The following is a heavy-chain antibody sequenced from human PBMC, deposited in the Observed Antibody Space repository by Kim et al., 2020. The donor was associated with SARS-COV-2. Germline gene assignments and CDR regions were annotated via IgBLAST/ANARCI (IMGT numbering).Heavy chain of an antibody. CDR2: ISGSGGST. CDR3: AKGPAVLGYCSSTSCYVLDAN. CDR1: GFTFSSYA. J-gene: IGHJ3*01. V-gene: IGHV3-23*01. D-gene: IGHD2-2*01. Sequence: GGSLRLSCAASGFTFSSYAMSWVRQAPGKGLAWVSAISGSGGSTYYADSVKGRFTISRDNSKNTLYLQMNSLRAEDTAVYYCAKGPAVLGYCSSTSCYVLDANWGQGTMGSVSS.